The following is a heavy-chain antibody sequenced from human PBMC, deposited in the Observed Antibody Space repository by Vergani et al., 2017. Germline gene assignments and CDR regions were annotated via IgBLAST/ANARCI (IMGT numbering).Heavy chain of an antibody. D-gene: IGHD3-16*02. Sequence: QVQLVQSGAEVKKPGSSVKVSCKASGGTFSSYTISWVRQAPGQGLEWMGRIIPILGIANYAQKFQGRVTITAEKSTSTAYMELSSLRSEDTAVYYCAVYDYVWGSDRQHWGQGTLVTVSS. J-gene: IGHJ1*01. V-gene: IGHV1-69*02. CDR3: AVYDYVWGSDRQH. CDR1: GGTFSSYT. CDR2: IIPILGIA.